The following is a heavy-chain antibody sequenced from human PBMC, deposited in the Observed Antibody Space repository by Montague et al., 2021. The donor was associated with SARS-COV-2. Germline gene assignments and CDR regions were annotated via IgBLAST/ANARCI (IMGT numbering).Heavy chain of an antibody. CDR2: IYTTGST. CDR1: GDSITSDVSY. CDR3: ARDDFRWDFDC. V-gene: IGHV4-61*02. Sequence: TLSLTCTVSGDSITSDVSYWGWIRQPAGKGLEWIGRIYTTGSTNYNPSLKSRLTISLDTSENQFSLKLSSVTAADTAVYYCARDDFRWDFDCWGQGTLVTVSS. J-gene: IGHJ4*02. D-gene: IGHD2/OR15-2a*01.